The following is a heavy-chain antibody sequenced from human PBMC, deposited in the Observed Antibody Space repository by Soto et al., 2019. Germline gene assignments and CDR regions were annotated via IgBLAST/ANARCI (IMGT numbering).Heavy chain of an antibody. J-gene: IGHJ5*01. CDR1: GFRFSTYD. CDR3: ARDRCYDGTCYSASDS. D-gene: IGHD2-15*01. V-gene: IGHV3-48*02. Sequence: GGSLRLSCAASGFRFSTYDMDWLRQAPGKGPEWIAHIGTTSFTIYYADSVKGRFTISRDNARNSLYLEMNSLRDEDTAVYYCARDRCYDGTCYSASDSWGQGTLVTVSS. CDR2: IGTTSFTI.